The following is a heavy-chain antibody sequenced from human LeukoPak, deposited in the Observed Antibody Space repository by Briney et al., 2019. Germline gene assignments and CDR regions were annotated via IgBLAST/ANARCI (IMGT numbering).Heavy chain of an antibody. CDR1: GYTFTGYS. V-gene: IGHV1-2*02. CDR2: INPSSGDT. D-gene: IGHD3/OR15-3a*01. CDR3: ACDWSPLWTREEVHSFDF. J-gene: IGHJ4*02. Sequence: ASVKVSFKASGYTFTGYSRYLVRQAPGQGLEWMGWINPSSGDTNYAQKFQGRVTMTRDTSINTAYMELSRLRSDDTAVYFCACDWSPLWTREEVHSFDFWGQGTLVTVSS.